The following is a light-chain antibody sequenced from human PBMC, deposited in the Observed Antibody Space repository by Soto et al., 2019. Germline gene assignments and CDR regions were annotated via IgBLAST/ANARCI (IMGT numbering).Light chain of an antibody. CDR2: EAS. V-gene: IGLV2-23*01. CDR3: CSNAVGSTYV. CDR1: SSDVGSHNL. Sequence: QSALTQPASVSGSPGQSITISCTGTSSDVGSHNLVSWYQQYPGKVPRLIIFEASKRPSGVSNRFSGSKSGSTASLTISGLLAEDEADYYCCSNAVGSTYVFGSGTKVTVL. J-gene: IGLJ1*01.